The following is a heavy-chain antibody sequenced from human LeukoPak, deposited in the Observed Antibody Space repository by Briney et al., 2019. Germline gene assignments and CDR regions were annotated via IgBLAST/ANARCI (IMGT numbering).Heavy chain of an antibody. J-gene: IGHJ2*01. CDR3: ASLQVDMTTVTKRRPSSHFDP. D-gene: IGHD4-11*01. CDR1: GGTFSSYA. V-gene: IGHV1-69*13. Sequence: ASVKVSCKASGGTFSSYAISWVRQAPGQGLEWMGGIIPIFGTANYAQKFQGRVTITADESTSTAYMELSSLRSEDTAVYYCASLQVDMTTVTKRRPSSHFDPWGRGTLVTVSS. CDR2: IIPIFGTA.